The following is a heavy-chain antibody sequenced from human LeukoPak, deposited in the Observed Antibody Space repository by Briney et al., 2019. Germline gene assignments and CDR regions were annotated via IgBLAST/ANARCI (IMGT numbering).Heavy chain of an antibody. J-gene: IGHJ4*02. CDR2: ISSSSSTI. CDR1: GFTFSSYS. V-gene: IGHV3-48*01. Sequence: GGSLRLSCAASGFTFSSYSMNWVRQAPGKGLEWVSYISSSSSTIYYADSVKGRFTISRDNSKNTLYLQMNSLRAEDTAVYYCARDNAHSSSWYGEDYWGQGTLVTVSS. D-gene: IGHD6-13*01. CDR3: ARDNAHSSSWYGEDY.